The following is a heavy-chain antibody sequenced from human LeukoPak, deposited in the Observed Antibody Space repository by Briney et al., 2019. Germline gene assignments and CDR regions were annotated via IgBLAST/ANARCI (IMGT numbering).Heavy chain of an antibody. CDR1: GYTFTSYG. CDR2: ISAYNGNT. CDR3: ARAGYYYGSGSYYKL. J-gene: IGHJ4*02. Sequence: ASVKVSCKASGYTFTSYGISWVRQAPGQGLEWMGWISAYNGNTNYAQKLQGRVTMTTDTSTGTAYMELRSLRSDDTAVYYCARAGYYYGSGSYYKLWGQGTLVTVSS. D-gene: IGHD3-10*01. V-gene: IGHV1-18*01.